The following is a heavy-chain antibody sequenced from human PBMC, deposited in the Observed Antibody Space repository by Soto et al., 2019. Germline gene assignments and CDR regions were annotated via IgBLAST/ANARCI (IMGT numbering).Heavy chain of an antibody. CDR2: IIPILGIA. CDR3: AMGSYYDILTGSYTPFDY. V-gene: IGHV1-69*02. J-gene: IGHJ4*02. Sequence: SVKVSCKASGGTFSSYTISWVRQAPGQGLEWMGRIIPILGIANYAQKLQGRVTITADKSTSTAYMELSSLRSEDTAVYYCAMGSYYDILTGSYTPFDYWGQGTLVTVSS. CDR1: GGTFSSYT. D-gene: IGHD3-9*01.